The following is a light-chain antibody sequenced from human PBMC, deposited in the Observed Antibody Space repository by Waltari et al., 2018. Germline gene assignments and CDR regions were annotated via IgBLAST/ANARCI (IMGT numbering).Light chain of an antibody. Sequence: SSVLTQAPSVSVAPGQPATVTCGGDNIGGRRVHWYQQRQGRAPVLVVYLDSERPSGIPDRFSGSKSGNAATLTISRVEAGDEADYYCHVWDGKTVMFGGGTKLTVL. CDR2: LDS. CDR3: HVWDGKTVM. V-gene: IGLV3-21*02. J-gene: IGLJ3*02. CDR1: NIGGRR.